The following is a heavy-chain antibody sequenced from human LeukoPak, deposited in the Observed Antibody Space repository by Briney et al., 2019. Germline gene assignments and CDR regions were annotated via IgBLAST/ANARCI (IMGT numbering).Heavy chain of an antibody. CDR1: GFTFSNYA. CDR2: IRYDGSNK. J-gene: IGHJ6*03. D-gene: IGHD1-26*01. Sequence: GGSLRLACAAPGFTFSNYAMSWVRQAPGKGLEWVAFIRYDGSNKYYADSVKGRFTISRDNSKNTLYLQMNSLRAEDTAVYYCAKRKWELVRAGYYYMDVWGKGTTVTVSS. V-gene: IGHV3-30*02. CDR3: AKRKWELVRAGYYYMDV.